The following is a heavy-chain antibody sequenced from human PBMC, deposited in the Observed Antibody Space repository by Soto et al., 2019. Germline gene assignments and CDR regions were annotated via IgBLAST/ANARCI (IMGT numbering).Heavy chain of an antibody. CDR1: GYTFTSYG. CDR2: ISAYNGNT. Sequence: QVQLVQSGAEVKKPGASVKVSCKASGYTFTSYGISWVRQAPGQGLEWMGWISAYNGNTNYAQKLQGRVTMTTDTSSATSYTXLRSLRSDDTAVYYCAWGDYGSDLRGRYYYYGMDVWGQGTTVTVSS. V-gene: IGHV1-18*01. CDR3: AWGDYGSDLRGRYYYYGMDV. J-gene: IGHJ6*02. D-gene: IGHD3-10*01.